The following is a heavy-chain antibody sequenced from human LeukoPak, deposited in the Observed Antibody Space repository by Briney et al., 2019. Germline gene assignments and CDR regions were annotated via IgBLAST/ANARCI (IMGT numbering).Heavy chain of an antibody. CDR1: GFSLNTGGLS. D-gene: IGHD2-21*01. Sequence: SGPTLVNPKQTLTLTCTFSGFSLNTGGLSVAWIRQPPGKAPEWLALIDRTEDTYYTSSLKTRLTISKGTSNDQVVLTMTNLDPGDTATYYCARNKHGYMDVWGPGTTVIVS. CDR2: IDRTEDT. V-gene: IGHV2-70*13. J-gene: IGHJ6*03. CDR3: ARNKHGYMDV.